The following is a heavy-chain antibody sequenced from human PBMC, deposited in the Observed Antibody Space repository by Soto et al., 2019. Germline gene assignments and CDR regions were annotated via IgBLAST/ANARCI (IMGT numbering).Heavy chain of an antibody. D-gene: IGHD3-10*01. V-gene: IGHV3-30-3*01. CDR1: GFTFSSYA. J-gene: IGHJ4*02. CDR3: ASLRMVRGVLGSPFDY. Sequence: GGSLRLSCAASGFTFSSYAMHWVRQAPGKGLEWVAVISYDGSNKYYADSVKGRFTISRDNSKNTLYLQMNSLRAEDTAVYYCASLRMVRGVLGSPFDYWGQGTLVTVSS. CDR2: ISYDGSNK.